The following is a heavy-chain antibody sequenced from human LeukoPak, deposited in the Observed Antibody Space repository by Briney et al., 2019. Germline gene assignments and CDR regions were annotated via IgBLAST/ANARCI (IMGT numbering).Heavy chain of an antibody. CDR1: GFTFSSYA. CDR3: ARDPLNSSGWYKRYGGMDV. Sequence: PGGSLRLSCAASGFTFSSYAMHWVRQAPGKGLEWVPVISYDGSNKYYADSVKGRFTISRDNSKNTLYLQMNSLRAEDTAVYYCARDPLNSSGWYKRYGGMDVWGQGTTVTVSS. CDR2: ISYDGSNK. D-gene: IGHD6-19*01. J-gene: IGHJ6*02. V-gene: IGHV3-30-3*01.